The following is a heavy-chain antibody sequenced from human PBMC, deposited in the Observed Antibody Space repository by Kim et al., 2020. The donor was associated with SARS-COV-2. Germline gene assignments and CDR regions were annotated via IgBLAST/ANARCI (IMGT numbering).Heavy chain of an antibody. V-gene: IGHV3-7*03. CDR2: IKQDGSVK. J-gene: IGHJ4*02. D-gene: IGHD3-10*01. CDR3: ARDQRMVRGVINY. CDR1: GFTFSSYW. Sequence: GGSLRLSCAASGFTFSSYWMSWVRQAPGKGLEWVANIKQDGSVKYYVDSVKGRFTISRDNAKNSLYLQMNSLRAEDTAVYYCARDQRMVRGVINYWGPGTLVTVSS.